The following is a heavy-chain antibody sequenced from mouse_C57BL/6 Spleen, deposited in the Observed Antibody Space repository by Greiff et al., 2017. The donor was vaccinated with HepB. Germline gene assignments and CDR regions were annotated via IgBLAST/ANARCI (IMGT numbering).Heavy chain of an antibody. CDR1: GYTFTSYW. CDR3: ARSVITTRDY. D-gene: IGHD2-4*01. CDR2: IYPSDSET. V-gene: IGHV1-61*01. Sequence: QVQLQQPGAELVRPGSSVKLSCKASGYTFTSYWMDWVKQRPGQGLEWIGNIYPSDSETHYNQKFKDKATLTVDKSSSTAYMQLSSLTSEDSAVYYCARSVITTRDYWGQGTTLTVSS. J-gene: IGHJ2*01.